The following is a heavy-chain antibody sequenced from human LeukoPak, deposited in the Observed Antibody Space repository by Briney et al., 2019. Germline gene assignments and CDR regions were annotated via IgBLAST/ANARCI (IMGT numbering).Heavy chain of an antibody. CDR2: INHSGST. V-gene: IGHV4-39*07. D-gene: IGHD4-17*01. Sequence: SETLSLTCTVSGGSISSSSYYWGWIRQPPGKGLEWIGEINHSGSTNYNPSLKSRVTISVDTSKNQFSLKLSSVTAADTAVYYCARGHGDFDYWGQGTLVTVSS. J-gene: IGHJ4*02. CDR3: ARGHGDFDY. CDR1: GGSISSSSYY.